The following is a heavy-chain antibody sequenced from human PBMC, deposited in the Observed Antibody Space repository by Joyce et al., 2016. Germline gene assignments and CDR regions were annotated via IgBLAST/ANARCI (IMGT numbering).Heavy chain of an antibody. CDR3: TGDCSLTACYIFGEDY. CDR1: GFNFANAW. V-gene: IGHV3-15*01. D-gene: IGHD3-3*01. J-gene: IGHJ4*02. Sequence: ESGGGLVKPGASLRLSCATSGFNFANAWMSWVRQAPGKGPEWLGRIKDKTTGGATDYAPPFKDRFVSSRDDSKDILYLQINSLRTEDTAVYYCTGDCSLTACYIFGEDYWGQGTPVTVSS. CDR2: IKDKTTGGAT.